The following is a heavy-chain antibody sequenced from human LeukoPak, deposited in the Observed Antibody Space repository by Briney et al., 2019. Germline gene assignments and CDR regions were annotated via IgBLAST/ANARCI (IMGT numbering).Heavy chain of an antibody. V-gene: IGHV3-53*01. D-gene: IGHD3-16*01. CDR2: IYIVGST. CDR3: AREVGGGNFDY. J-gene: IGHJ4*02. Sequence: GGSLRLSCAASGFTVSSNHMNWVRQAPGKGLEWVSVIYIVGSTYYADSVKGRFTISRDNSRNTLYLQMNGLRAEDTAVYYCAREVGGGNFDYWGQGTLVTVSS. CDR1: GFTVSSNH.